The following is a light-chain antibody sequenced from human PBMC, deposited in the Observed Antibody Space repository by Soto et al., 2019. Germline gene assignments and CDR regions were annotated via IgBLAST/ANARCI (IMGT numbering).Light chain of an antibody. CDR3: HHYGSPYT. CDR1: QSVSSSY. V-gene: IGKV3-20*01. Sequence: EIVLTQSPGTLSLSPGERAALSCRASQSVSSSYLAWYQQKPGQAPRLLIYCASSRATGIPDRFSGSGSGTDFTLTISRLEPEDCAVYYCHHYGSPYTFGQGTKLEIK. J-gene: IGKJ2*01. CDR2: CAS.